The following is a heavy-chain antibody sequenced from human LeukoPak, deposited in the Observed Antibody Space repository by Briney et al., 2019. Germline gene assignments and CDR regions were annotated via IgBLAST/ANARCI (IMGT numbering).Heavy chain of an antibody. D-gene: IGHD2-21*02. J-gene: IGHJ4*02. Sequence: AASVKVSCKASGGTFSSYAISWVRQAPGQGLEWMGGIIPIFDTANYAQKFQGRVTITTDESTSTAYMELSSLRSEDTAVYYCAKHAPLAYCGGDCYSGFDYWGQGTLVTVSS. CDR1: GGTFSSYA. V-gene: IGHV1-69*05. CDR3: AKHAPLAYCGGDCYSGFDY. CDR2: IIPIFDTA.